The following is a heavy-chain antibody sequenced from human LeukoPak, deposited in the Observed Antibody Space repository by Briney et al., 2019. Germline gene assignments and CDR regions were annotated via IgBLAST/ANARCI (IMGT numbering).Heavy chain of an antibody. CDR2: IVPIFGLA. V-gene: IGHV1-69*13. J-gene: IGHJ3*02. CDR1: GGTFSTYA. CDR3: ARDMKYNWNDHETGDAFDI. Sequence: GASVKVSCKASGGTFSTYAFSWVRQAPGQGLEGMGGIVPIFGLANYAQKFQARVTITADESTSTVYMELSSLRSDDTAVYYCARDMKYNWNDHETGDAFDIWGQGTMVTVSS. D-gene: IGHD1-1*01.